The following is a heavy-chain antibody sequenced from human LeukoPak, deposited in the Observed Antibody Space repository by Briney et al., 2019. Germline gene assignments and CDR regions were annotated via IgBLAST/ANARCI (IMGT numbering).Heavy chain of an antibody. D-gene: IGHD2-2*01. CDR3: ARGPHQHWPLGQF. J-gene: IGHJ4*02. CDR2: INDSGSP. Sequence: PSETLSLTCKVNVGSFSGYHWTWIRQSPGKWLDYIGEINDSGSPIYNPSLKSRVTISVDTAKNQFSMNLTSVTAADTAVYYCARGPHQHWPLGQFWGQGSLVTVSS. CDR1: VGSFSGYH. V-gene: IGHV4-34*01.